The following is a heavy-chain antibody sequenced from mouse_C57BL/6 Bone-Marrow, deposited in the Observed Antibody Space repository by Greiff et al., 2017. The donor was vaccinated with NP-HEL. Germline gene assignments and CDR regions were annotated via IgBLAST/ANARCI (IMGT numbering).Heavy chain of an antibody. Sequence: VQLKESGGGLVQPGGSLSLSCAASGFTFTDYYMSWVRQPPGKALEWLGFIRNKANGYTTEYSASVKGRFTISRDNSQSILYLQMNALRAEDSATYYCARSSLYDYEFAYWGQGTLVTVSA. D-gene: IGHD2-4*01. CDR3: ARSSLYDYEFAY. J-gene: IGHJ3*01. CDR1: GFTFTDYY. V-gene: IGHV7-3*01. CDR2: IRNKANGYTT.